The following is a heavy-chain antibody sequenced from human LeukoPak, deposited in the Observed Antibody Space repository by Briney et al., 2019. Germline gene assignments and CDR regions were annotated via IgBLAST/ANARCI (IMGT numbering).Heavy chain of an antibody. CDR2: INSDGSNT. J-gene: IGHJ6*04. Sequence: PGGSLRLSCAASGFTFSSYWMNCVRQDPGKGRVWVSRINSDGSNTKYADSVKGRFTISRDNAKNTLYLQMNSLRAEDTAVYYCAELGITMIGGVWGKGTTVTISS. CDR1: GFTFSSYW. D-gene: IGHD3-10*02. CDR3: AELGITMIGGV. V-gene: IGHV3-74*01.